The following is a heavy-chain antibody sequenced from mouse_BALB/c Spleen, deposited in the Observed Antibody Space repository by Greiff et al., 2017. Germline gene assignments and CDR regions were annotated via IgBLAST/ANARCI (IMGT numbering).Heavy chain of an antibody. CDR2: ISNGGGST. V-gene: IGHV5-12-2*01. CDR3: ARQNGNYYYAMDY. CDR1: GFTFSSYT. Sequence: EVMLVESGGGLVQPGGSLKLSCAASGFTFSSYTMSWVRQTPEKRLEWVAYISNGGGSTYYPDTVKGRFTISRDNAKNTLYLQMSSLKSEDTAMYYCARQNGNYYYAMDYWGQGTSVTVSS. J-gene: IGHJ4*01. D-gene: IGHD2-1*01.